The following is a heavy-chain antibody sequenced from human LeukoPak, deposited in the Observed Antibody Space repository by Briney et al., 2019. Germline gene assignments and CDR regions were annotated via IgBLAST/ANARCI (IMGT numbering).Heavy chain of an antibody. D-gene: IGHD2-8*02. CDR2: I. J-gene: IGHJ5*02. CDR3: ATGGGDWFDP. CDR1: GFTFSSYS. V-gene: IGHV3-21*01. Sequence: RGSLRLSCAASGFTFSSYSMNWVRQAPGKGLEWVSSIKGRFTISRDNAKNSLYLQMNSLRAEDTAVYYCATGGGDWFDPWGQGTLVTVSS.